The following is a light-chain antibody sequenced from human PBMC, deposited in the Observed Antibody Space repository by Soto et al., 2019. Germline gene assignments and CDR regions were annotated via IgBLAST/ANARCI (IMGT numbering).Light chain of an antibody. CDR1: SSDVGGYNY. Sequence: QSALTQPASVSGSPGQSITISCTGTSSDVGGYNYVSWYQQHPGKAPKLMIYDVSNRPSEVSNRFSGSKSGNTASLTISGLQAEDEADYYCSSYTSSSTLCVFGTGTKVTVL. CDR2: DVS. V-gene: IGLV2-14*01. J-gene: IGLJ1*01. CDR3: SSYTSSSTLCV.